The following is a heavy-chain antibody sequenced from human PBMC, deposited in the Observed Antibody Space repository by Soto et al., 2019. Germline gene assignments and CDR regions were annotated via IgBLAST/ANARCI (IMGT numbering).Heavy chain of an antibody. V-gene: IGHV4-4*07. CDR1: GGSISSYY. Sequence: SETRSLTCTVSGGSISSYYWSWIRQPAGKGLEWIGRIYTSGSTNYNPSLKSRVTMSVDTSKNQFSLTLSSVTPADTAVYSCPRDIREYTRNYVSYPPWGRGTLV. CDR3: PRDIREYTRNYVSYPP. D-gene: IGHD1-7*01. J-gene: IGHJ5*02. CDR2: IYTSGST.